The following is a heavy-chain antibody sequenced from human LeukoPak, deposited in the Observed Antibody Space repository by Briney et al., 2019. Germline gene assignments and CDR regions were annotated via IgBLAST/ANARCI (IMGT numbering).Heavy chain of an antibody. D-gene: IGHD6-13*01. CDR1: GGSISSSSYY. CDR2: IYYSGST. V-gene: IGHV4-39*01. Sequence: SETLSLTCTVSGGSISSSSYYWGWIRQPPGKGLEWIGSIYYSGSTYYNPSLKSRVTISVDRSKNQFSLKLSSVTAADTAVYYCARLAATGTRRFDYWGQGTLVTVSS. J-gene: IGHJ4*02. CDR3: ARLAATGTRRFDY.